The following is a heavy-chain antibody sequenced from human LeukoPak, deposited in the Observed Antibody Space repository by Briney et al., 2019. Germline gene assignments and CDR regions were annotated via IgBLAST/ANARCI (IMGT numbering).Heavy chain of an antibody. V-gene: IGHV3-7*01. CDR2: IKQDGSEK. CDR1: GFTFSNYW. D-gene: IGHD1-26*01. J-gene: IGHJ3*02. CDR3: SRSGRGGAFDI. Sequence: PGGSLRLSCAASGFTFSNYWMSWVRQAPGKGLEWVAYIKQDGSEKYYVDSVKGRFTLSRVNAKNSLYLQMNSLRAEDTAVYCCSRSGRGGAFDIWGQGTMVTVSS.